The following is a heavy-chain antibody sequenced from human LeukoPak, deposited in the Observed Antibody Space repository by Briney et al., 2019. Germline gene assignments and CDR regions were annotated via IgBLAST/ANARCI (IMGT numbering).Heavy chain of an antibody. J-gene: IGHJ4*02. CDR2: IYSGGST. Sequence: GGSLRLSCAASGFTVSSNYMSWVRQAPGKGLEWVSIIYSGGSTFYADSVKGRFTISRDNAKNTLYLQMDSLRAEDTAVYYCARSKSSGYSPFDYWGQGTLVTVSS. D-gene: IGHD3-22*01. V-gene: IGHV3-53*01. CDR3: ARSKSSGYSPFDY. CDR1: GFTVSSNY.